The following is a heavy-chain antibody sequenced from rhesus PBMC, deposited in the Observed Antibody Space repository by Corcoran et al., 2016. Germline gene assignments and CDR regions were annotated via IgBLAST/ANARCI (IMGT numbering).Heavy chain of an antibody. V-gene: IGHV4S12*01. CDR3: AREGTGVISR. D-gene: IGHD3-22*01. Sequence: QVKLQESGPGLVKPLETLSLTCAVSCGSISGGYYSWSWIRQPPGKGLGWIGGIYSSSGKTYYKPTLKSRVTISKETAKNQFDLKLSSGTAADTAVYYCAREGTGVISRWGQGVLVTVSS. CDR1: CGSISGGYYS. CDR2: IYSSSGKT. J-gene: IGHJ4*01.